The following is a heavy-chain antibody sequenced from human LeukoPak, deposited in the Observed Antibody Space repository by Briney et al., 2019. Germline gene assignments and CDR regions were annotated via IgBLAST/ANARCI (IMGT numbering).Heavy chain of an antibody. D-gene: IGHD1-26*01. V-gene: IGHV4-34*01. CDR3: ARGCSSGSCWGAVRYNWFDP. CDR1: GGSFSGYY. J-gene: IGHJ5*02. Sequence: SETLSLTCAVYGGSFSGYYWSWIRQPPGKGLEWIGEINHSGSTNYNPSLKSRVTISVDTSKNQFSLKLSSVTAADTAVYYCARGCSSGSCWGAVRYNWFDPWGQGTLVTVSS. CDR2: INHSGST.